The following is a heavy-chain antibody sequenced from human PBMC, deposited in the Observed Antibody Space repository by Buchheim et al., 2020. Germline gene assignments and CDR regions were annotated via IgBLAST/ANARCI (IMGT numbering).Heavy chain of an antibody. V-gene: IGHV3-11*01. D-gene: IGHD5-18*01. CDR2: ISSSGSTI. Sequence: QVQLVESGGGLVKPGGSLRLSCAASGFTFSDYYMSWIRQAPGRGLGWVSYISSSGSTINYPDSVKGRFTISGDNAQTSLNLQMNSLRAEDTAVHYCARDLGSATWIQLWLMGDYYGMDVWGQGTT. J-gene: IGHJ6*02. CDR1: GFTFSDYY. CDR3: ARDLGSATWIQLWLMGDYYGMDV.